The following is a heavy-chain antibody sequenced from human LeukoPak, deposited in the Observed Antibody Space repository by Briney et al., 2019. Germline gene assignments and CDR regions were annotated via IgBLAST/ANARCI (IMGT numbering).Heavy chain of an antibody. J-gene: IGHJ5*02. V-gene: IGHV4-34*01. CDR3: ARGLAQWLRFDP. CDR1: GGSFSGYY. CDR2: INHSGST. Sequence: KPTETLSLTCAVYGGSFSGYYWSWIRQPPGKGLEWIGEINHSGSTNYNPSLKSRVTISVDTSKNQFSLKLSSVTAADTAVYYCARGLAQWLRFDPWGQGTLVTVSS. D-gene: IGHD6-19*01.